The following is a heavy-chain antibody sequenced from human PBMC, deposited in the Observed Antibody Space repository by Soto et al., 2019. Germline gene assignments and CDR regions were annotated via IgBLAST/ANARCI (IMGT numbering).Heavy chain of an antibody. Sequence: SETLSLTCAVYGGSFSGYYWSWIRQPPGKGLEWIGYIYYSGTTNYNSHLKSRVTLSVDTSRNQFSLRLTSVTAADTGVYFCARSQRGRTAFTFDYWGQGALVTVSS. V-gene: IGHV4-34*01. CDR1: GGSFSGYY. D-gene: IGHD1-26*01. J-gene: IGHJ4*02. CDR2: IYYSGTT. CDR3: ARSQRGRTAFTFDY.